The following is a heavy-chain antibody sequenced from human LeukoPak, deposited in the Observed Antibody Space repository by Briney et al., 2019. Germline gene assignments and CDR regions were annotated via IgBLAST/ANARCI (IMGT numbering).Heavy chain of an antibody. D-gene: IGHD2-2*01. CDR1: GFTFSSYS. J-gene: IGHJ5*02. Sequence: PGGSLRLSCAASGFTFSSYSMNWVRQAPGKGLEWVSSISSSSSYIYYADSVKGRFTISRDNAKNSLYLQMNSLRAEDTAVYYCARDHCSSTSCYGGYNWFDPWGQGTLVTVSS. V-gene: IGHV3-21*01. CDR3: ARDHCSSTSCYGGYNWFDP. CDR2: ISSSSSYI.